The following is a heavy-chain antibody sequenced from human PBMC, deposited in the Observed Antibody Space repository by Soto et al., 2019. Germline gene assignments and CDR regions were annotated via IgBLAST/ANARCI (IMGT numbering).Heavy chain of an antibody. J-gene: IGHJ4*02. V-gene: IGHV3-21*01. D-gene: IGHD1-26*01. CDR1: GFTLSSYS. Sequence: EVQLVESGGGLVKPGGSLRLSCAASGFTLSSYSMNWVRQAPGKGLEWVSSISSSSSYIYYADSVKGRFTISRDNAKNSLYLQMNGLRAEDTAVYYCARDMMVGGSYPDYWGQGTLVTVSS. CDR2: ISSSSSYI. CDR3: ARDMMVGGSYPDY.